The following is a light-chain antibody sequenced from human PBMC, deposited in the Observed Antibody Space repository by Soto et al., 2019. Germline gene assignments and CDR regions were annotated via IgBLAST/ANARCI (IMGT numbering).Light chain of an antibody. CDR1: XXXLGAGYD. Sequence: QSVLTQPPSVSGAPGQRVTLSXXXXXXXLGAGYDVHWYQQLPGAAPKLVIFGNRNRPSGVPERFSGSKSGTSASLAITGLQAEDEADYYCQAYDYSLTASVFGGGTKLTVL. J-gene: IGLJ3*02. CDR2: GNR. CDR3: QAYDYSLTASV. V-gene: IGLV1-40*01.